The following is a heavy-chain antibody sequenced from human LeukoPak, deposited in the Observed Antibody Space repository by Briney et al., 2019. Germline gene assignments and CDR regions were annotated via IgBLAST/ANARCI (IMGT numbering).Heavy chain of an antibody. CDR3: ARASAYDFWSGYYHDY. D-gene: IGHD3-3*01. V-gene: IGHV3-74*01. CDR2: INTDGSST. Sequence: QPGGSLRLSCAASGFTFSSYWMHWVRQAPGKGLVWVSRINTDGSSTSYADSVKGRFTISRDNAKNTLYLQMNSLRAEDTAVYYCARASAYDFWSGYYHDYWGQGTLVTVSS. CDR1: GFTFSSYW. J-gene: IGHJ4*02.